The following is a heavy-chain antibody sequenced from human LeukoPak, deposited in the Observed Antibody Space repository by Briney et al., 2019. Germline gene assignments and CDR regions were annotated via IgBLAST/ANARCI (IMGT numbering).Heavy chain of an antibody. J-gene: IGHJ4*02. Sequence: ASVKVSCKASGYTFTGYYMHWVRQAPGQGLEWMGWINPNSGGTNYAQKFQGRVTMTRDTSIRTAYMELSRLGSDDTAVYYCARVGYCSSTGCYYFDNWGRGTLVTVSS. CDR1: GYTFTGYY. V-gene: IGHV1-2*02. CDR3: ARVGYCSSTGCYYFDN. CDR2: INPNSGGT. D-gene: IGHD2-2*01.